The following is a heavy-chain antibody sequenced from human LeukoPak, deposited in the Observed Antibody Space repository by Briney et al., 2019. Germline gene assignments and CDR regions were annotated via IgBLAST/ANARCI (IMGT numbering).Heavy chain of an antibody. CDR1: GFTFSSYE. J-gene: IGHJ6*04. CDR2: ISSSGSTI. V-gene: IGHV3-48*03. CDR3: ARDPGPMVRGVDSGMDI. D-gene: IGHD3-10*01. Sequence: HSGGSLRLSCAASGFTFSSYEMNWVRQAPEKGLEWVSYISSSGSTIYYADSVKGRFTISRDNAKNSLYLQMNSLRAEDTAVYYCARDPGPMVRGVDSGMDIWGKGTTVTVSS.